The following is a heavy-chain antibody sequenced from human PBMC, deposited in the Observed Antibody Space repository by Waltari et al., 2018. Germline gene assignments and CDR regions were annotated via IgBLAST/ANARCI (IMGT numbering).Heavy chain of an antibody. V-gene: IGHV1-69*08. CDR2: IMPSFGTA. CDR3: AKNYYDSSGYYPYYYYGMDV. Sequence: QVQLVQSGAEVKKPGSSVKVSCKASGGTFSSYAISWVRQAPGQGLEWMGRIMPSFGTANYAQKFQGRVTITADKSTSTAYMELSSLRSEDTAVYYCAKNYYDSSGYYPYYYYGMDVWGQGTTVTVSS. CDR1: GGTFSSYA. D-gene: IGHD3-22*01. J-gene: IGHJ6*02.